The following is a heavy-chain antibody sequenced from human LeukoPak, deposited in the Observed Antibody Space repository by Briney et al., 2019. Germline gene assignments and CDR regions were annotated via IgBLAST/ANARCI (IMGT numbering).Heavy chain of an antibody. Sequence: GASVKVSCKASGYTFTGYYMHWVRQAPGQGLEWMGRINPNSGGTNYAQKFQARVTMTRDTSISTAYMELSRLRSDDTAVYYCARTWRYCSGGSCYTWDYWRQGTLVTVSS. CDR1: GYTFTGYY. J-gene: IGHJ4*02. CDR3: ARTWRYCSGGSCYTWDY. CDR2: INPNSGGT. V-gene: IGHV1-2*06. D-gene: IGHD2-15*01.